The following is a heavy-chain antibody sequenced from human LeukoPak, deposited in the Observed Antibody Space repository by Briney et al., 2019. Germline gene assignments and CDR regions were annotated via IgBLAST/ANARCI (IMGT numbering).Heavy chain of an antibody. Sequence: GGSLRLSCAASGFIFSTYTMTWVRQAPGKGLEWVSSITSSSTYIYYADSLKGRFTISRDNAKNSLFLQMNSLRAEDTAVYYCAKVQQYYDRSGYTLDNWGQGTLVTVSS. CDR3: AKVQQYYDRSGYTLDN. V-gene: IGHV3-21*01. CDR1: GFIFSTYT. CDR2: ITSSSTYI. D-gene: IGHD3-22*01. J-gene: IGHJ4*02.